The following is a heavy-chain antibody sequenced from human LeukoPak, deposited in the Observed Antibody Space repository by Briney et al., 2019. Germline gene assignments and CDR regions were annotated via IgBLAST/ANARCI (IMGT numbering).Heavy chain of an antibody. CDR2: MSGSGATA. J-gene: IGHJ4*02. Sequence: GGSLRLSCAASGFSFSYYAMSWVRQAPGKGLEWVSGMSGSGATAYYADSVKGRFTISRDNSDNTVYLQMSNLSAEDTAVYYCARDLDWILFDYWGQGTLVTVSS. D-gene: IGHD3-9*01. CDR3: ARDLDWILFDY. CDR1: GFSFSYYA. V-gene: IGHV3-23*01.